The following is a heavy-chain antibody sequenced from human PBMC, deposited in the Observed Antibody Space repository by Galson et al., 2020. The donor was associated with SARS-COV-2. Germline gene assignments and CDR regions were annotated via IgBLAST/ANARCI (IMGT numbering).Heavy chain of an antibody. CDR2: ISSHGGST. Sequence: GGSLRLSCSASGFSFSNYAMLWVRQAPGKGLEYVSAISSHGGSTYYADSVKGRFTVSRDNSKNTLYLQMSSLRAEDTAVYYCVKGVGTAMVNVDYWGQGTLVTVFS. CDR1: GFSFSNYA. CDR3: VKGVGTAMVNVDY. D-gene: IGHD5-18*01. J-gene: IGHJ4*02. V-gene: IGHV3-64D*06.